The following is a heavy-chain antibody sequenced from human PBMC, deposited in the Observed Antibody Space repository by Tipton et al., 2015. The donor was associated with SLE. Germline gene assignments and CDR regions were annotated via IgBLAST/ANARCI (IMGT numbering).Heavy chain of an antibody. CDR1: DGSFSGYY. J-gene: IGHJ4*02. V-gene: IGHV4-34*01. CDR2: INHSGST. D-gene: IGHD1-26*01. CDR3: AREGGGPDY. Sequence: TLSLTCSVYDGSFSGYYWTWIRQPPGKGLEWIGEINHSGSTNYNPSLKGRVTISIDTSKNQFSLKLRSVTAADTAIYYCAREGGGPDYWGQGTLVTVSS.